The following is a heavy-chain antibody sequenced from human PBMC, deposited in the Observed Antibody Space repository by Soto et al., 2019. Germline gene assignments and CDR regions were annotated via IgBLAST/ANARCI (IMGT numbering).Heavy chain of an antibody. CDR2: IYFTGST. CDR1: SGSTSPHY. V-gene: IGHV4-59*11. CDR3: ARGGCWFDP. Sequence: SETLSLTCTVSSGSTSPHYWSWIRQPPGKGLEWIGYIYFTGSTNYNPSLKSRVTISIDTSKNQFSLKLTSVTAADTAVYYCARGGCWFDPWGQGTLVTVSS. D-gene: IGHD6-25*01. J-gene: IGHJ5*02.